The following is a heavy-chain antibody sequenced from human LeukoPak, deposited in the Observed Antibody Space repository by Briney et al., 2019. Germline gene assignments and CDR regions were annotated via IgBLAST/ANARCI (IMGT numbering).Heavy chain of an antibody. CDR2: VYTSGRT. CDR3: ARGGGIPDPDYYYYYYMDV. Sequence: SETLSLTCTVSGGSISSYYWSWLRQPAGKGLEWIGRVYTSGRTNYNPSLKSRVTTSVDTSKNQFSLKVSSVTAADTAVYYCARGGGIPDPDYYYYYYMDVWGKGTTVTVSS. V-gene: IGHV4-4*07. D-gene: IGHD2-2*02. CDR1: GGSISSYY. J-gene: IGHJ6*03.